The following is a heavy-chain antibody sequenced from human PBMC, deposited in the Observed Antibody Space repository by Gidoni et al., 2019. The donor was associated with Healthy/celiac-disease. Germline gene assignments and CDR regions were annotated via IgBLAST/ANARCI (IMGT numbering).Heavy chain of an antibody. CDR1: GYTFTSYA. CDR3: ARAPEAVAEGRGYFVYPDY. Sequence: QVQLVQSGSELKKPGASVKVSCKASGYTFTSYAMNWVRQAPGHGLEWMGWINTNTGNPTYAQGFTGRFVFSLDTSVSTAYLQISSLKAEDTAVYYCARAPEAVAEGRGYFVYPDYWGQGTLVTVSS. D-gene: IGHD6-19*01. CDR2: INTNTGNP. V-gene: IGHV7-4-1*02. J-gene: IGHJ4*02.